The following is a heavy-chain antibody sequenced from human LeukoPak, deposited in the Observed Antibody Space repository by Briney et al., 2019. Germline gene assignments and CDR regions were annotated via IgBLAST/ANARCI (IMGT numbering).Heavy chain of an antibody. CDR3: ATRPPHGSWYGVFDF. V-gene: IGHV4-59*01. CDR1: GVSMTGYY. CDR2: IYSSGST. Sequence: SETLSLICSVSGVSMTGYYWSWIRQAPGRAPQWIGYIYSSGSTNYNPSLNSRVTMSLDASKNQFSLKLTFVTAADTAVYYCATRPPHGSWYGVFDFWSRGTLVTVSS. D-gene: IGHD3-10*01. J-gene: IGHJ4*01.